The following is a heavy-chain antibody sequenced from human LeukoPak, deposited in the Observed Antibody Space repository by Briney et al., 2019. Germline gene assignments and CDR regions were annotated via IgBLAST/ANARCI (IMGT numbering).Heavy chain of an antibody. CDR3: AKTLNDYYDSSGYYHGWFDP. V-gene: IGHV4-4*09. CDR1: GGSISSYY. CDR2: IYTSGST. J-gene: IGHJ5*02. Sequence: SETLSLTCTVSGGSISSYYWSWIRQPPGKGLEWIGYIYTSGSTNYNPSLKSRVTISVDTSKNQFSLKLSSVTAADTDVYHCAKTLNDYYDSSGYYHGWFDPWGQGTLVTVSS. D-gene: IGHD3-22*01.